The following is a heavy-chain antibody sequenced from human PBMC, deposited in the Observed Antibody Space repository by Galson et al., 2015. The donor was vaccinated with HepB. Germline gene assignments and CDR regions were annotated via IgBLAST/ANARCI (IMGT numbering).Heavy chain of an antibody. D-gene: IGHD1-26*01. V-gene: IGHV4-4*07. CDR3: ARARVGLEYFQH. J-gene: IGHJ1*01. CDR2: IYTSGST. Sequence: ETLSLTCTVSGDSITGYYWSWIRQPAGKGLEWIGRIYTSGSTNYNPSLKRRVTMSVDTSKNQFSLKLTSVTAADTAIYYCARARVGLEYFQHWGQGTRVIVSS. CDR1: GDSITGYY.